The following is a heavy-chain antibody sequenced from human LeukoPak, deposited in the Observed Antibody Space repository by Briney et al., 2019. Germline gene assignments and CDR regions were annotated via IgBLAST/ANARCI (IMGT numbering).Heavy chain of an antibody. CDR1: GGSISSYY. V-gene: IGHV4-59*01. Sequence: PSETLSLTCTVSGGSISSYYWSWIRQPPGKGLEWIEYFYYSGNTNYNPSLKSRISISVDTSKNQFSLKLSSVTAADTAVYYCARTTEGGYTYNYFYYYYMDVWGKGTTVTISS. CDR2: FYYSGNT. J-gene: IGHJ6*03. D-gene: IGHD5-18*01. CDR3: ARTTEGGYTYNYFYYYYMDV.